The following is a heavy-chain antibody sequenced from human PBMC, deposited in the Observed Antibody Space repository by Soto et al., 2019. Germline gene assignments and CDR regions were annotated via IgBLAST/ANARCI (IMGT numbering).Heavy chain of an antibody. V-gene: IGHV3-9*01. CDR2: ISWNSGSI. CDR3: AKDGESGSGWYYFDY. Sequence: PGGSLRLSCAASGFTFDDYAMHWVRQAPGKGLKWVSGISWNSGSIGYADSVKGRFTISRDNAKNSLYLQMNSLRAEDTALYYCAKDGESGSGWYYFDYWGQGTLVTVSS. D-gene: IGHD6-19*01. J-gene: IGHJ4*02. CDR1: GFTFDDYA.